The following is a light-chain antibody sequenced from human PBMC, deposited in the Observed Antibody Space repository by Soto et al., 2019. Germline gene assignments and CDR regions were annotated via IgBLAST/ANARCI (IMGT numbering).Light chain of an antibody. CDR3: QSYDSSLFWV. V-gene: IGLV1-40*01. CDR2: GNS. J-gene: IGLJ3*02. Sequence: QSVLTQPPSVSGAPGQRVTISCTGSRSNIGAGYDVHWYQQLPGTAPKLLIYGNSNRPSGVPDRFSGSKSGTSASLAITGLQAEDEADYYCQSYDSSLFWVFGGGTKLTVL. CDR1: RSNIGAGYD.